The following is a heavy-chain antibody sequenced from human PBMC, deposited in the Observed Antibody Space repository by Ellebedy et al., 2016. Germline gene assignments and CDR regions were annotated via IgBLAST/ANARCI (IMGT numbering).Heavy chain of an antibody. CDR2: IKQEGSET. CDR3: ARGVGWLDP. D-gene: IGHD1-26*01. CDR1: GFTFSGFW. Sequence: GESLKISCAASGFTFSGFWMSWVRQGPGKGLEWVAKIKQEGSETYYVDSVKGRFTISRDNAKNSLFLQMNSLKVEDTAVYYCARGVGWLDPWGQGTQVTVSS. V-gene: IGHV3-7*01. J-gene: IGHJ5*02.